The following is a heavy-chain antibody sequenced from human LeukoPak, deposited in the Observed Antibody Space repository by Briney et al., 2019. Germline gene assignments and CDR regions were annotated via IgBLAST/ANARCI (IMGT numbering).Heavy chain of an antibody. V-gene: IGHV1-69*06. CDR2: IIPIFGTA. D-gene: IGHD2-15*01. CDR3: ARVGEMVAATPDY. J-gene: IGHJ4*02. Sequence: GASVKVSCKASGGTFSSYAISWVRQAPGQGLEWMGGIIPIFGTANYAQKFQGRVTITADKSTSTAYMELSSLRSEDTAVYYCARVGEMVAATPDYWGQGTLVTVSS. CDR1: GGTFSSYA.